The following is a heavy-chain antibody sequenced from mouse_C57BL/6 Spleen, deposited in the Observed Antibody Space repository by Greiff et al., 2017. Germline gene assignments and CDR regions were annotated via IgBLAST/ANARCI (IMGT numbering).Heavy chain of an antibody. D-gene: IGHD1-1*01. V-gene: IGHV1-64*01. CDR1: GYTFTSYW. J-gene: IGHJ1*03. CDR2: IHPNSGST. Sequence: QVQLQQPGAELVKPGASVKLSCKASGYTFTSYWMHWVKQRPGQGLEWIGMIHPNSGSTNYNEKFKSKATLTVDKSSSTAYMQLSSLTSEDSAVYYGARWDTTVVARYFDVWGTGTTVTVSS. CDR3: ARWDTTVVARYFDV.